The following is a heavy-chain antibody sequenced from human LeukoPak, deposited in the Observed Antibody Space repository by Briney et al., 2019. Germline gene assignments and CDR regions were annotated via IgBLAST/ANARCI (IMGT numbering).Heavy chain of an antibody. J-gene: IGHJ2*01. D-gene: IGHD6-13*01. CDR1: TFTVTNNY. CDR2: IYSGGST. CDR3: ARKIAAAGTADWYFDL. V-gene: IGHV3-53*04. Sequence: GGSLRLSCSASTFTVTNNYMSWVRQAPGNGLEGFSVIYSGGSTYYADSVNGRFTISRHNSKNTLYLKMDSMRAEDTAVYYCARKIAAAGTADWYFDLWGRGTLVTVSS.